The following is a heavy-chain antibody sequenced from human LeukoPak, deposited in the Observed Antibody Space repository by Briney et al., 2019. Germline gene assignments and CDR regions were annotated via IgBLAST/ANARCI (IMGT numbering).Heavy chain of an antibody. CDR2: MNPNSGNT. CDR1: GYTFTSYD. Sequence: ASVKVSCKASGYTFTSYDTNWVRQATGQGLEWMGWMNPNSGNTGYAQKFQGRVTMTRNTSISTAYMELSSLRSEDTAVYYCARAPMKGWLGPYYYYYHMDVWGKGTTVIVSS. V-gene: IGHV1-8*01. D-gene: IGHD6-19*01. J-gene: IGHJ6*03. CDR3: ARAPMKGWLGPYYYYYHMDV.